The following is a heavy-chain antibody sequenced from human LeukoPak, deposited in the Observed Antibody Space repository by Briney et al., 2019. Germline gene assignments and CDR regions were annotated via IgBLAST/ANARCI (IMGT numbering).Heavy chain of an antibody. CDR3: ARDDGIRSVDQ. CDR2: IKQDGSEK. D-gene: IGHD4-17*01. CDR1: GFTFSSYW. Sequence: PGGSLRLSCAASGFTFSSYWMSWVRQAPGKGLEWVANIKQDGSEKYYADSVKGRFTISRDNAKNSLYLQMNSLRAEDTAVYYCARDDGIRSVDQCGQGALVTVS. V-gene: IGHV3-7*01. J-gene: IGHJ4*02.